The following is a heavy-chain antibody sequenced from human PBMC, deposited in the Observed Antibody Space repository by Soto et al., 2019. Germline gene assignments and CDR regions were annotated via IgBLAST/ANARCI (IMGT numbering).Heavy chain of an antibody. CDR2: INAGNGNT. CDR3: ASSCSGGSCYRNYYMDV. CDR1: GYTFTSYA. Sequence: QVQLVESGGGVVQPGRSLRLSCAASGYTFTSYAMHWVRQAPGQRLEWMGWINAGNGNTKYSQKFQGRVTITRDTSASTAYMELSSLRSEDTAVYYCASSCSGGSCYRNYYMDVWGKGTTVTVSS. J-gene: IGHJ6*03. V-gene: IGHV1-3*01. D-gene: IGHD2-15*01.